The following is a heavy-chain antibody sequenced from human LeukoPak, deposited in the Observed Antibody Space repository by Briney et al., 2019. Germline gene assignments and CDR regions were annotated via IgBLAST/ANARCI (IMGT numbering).Heavy chain of an antibody. CDR1: GFTFSTYG. CDR2: ISYDGSKK. Sequence: GGSLRLSCAASGFTFSTYGMHWVRQAPGKGLEWVAVISYDGSKKNYADSVKGRFTISRDNSKDTLLLQMNSLTSEDTSVYYCARDFSYDGTGYQDYLGQGTLVTVSS. V-gene: IGHV3-30*03. CDR3: ARDFSYDGTGYQDY. D-gene: IGHD3-22*01. J-gene: IGHJ4*02.